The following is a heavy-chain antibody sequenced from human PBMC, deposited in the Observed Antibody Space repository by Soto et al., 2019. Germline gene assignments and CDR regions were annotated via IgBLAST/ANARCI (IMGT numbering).Heavy chain of an antibody. CDR1: GFTFSSYG. Sequence: QVQLVESGGGVVQPGRSLRLSCAASGFTFSSYGMHWVRQAPGKGLEWVAVISYDGSNKYYADSVKGRFTISRDNSKNTLYLQMNSLTAEDTAVYYCAKAPVGYCSGGSCLGPDYWGQGTLVTVSS. CDR3: AKAPVGYCSGGSCLGPDY. D-gene: IGHD2-15*01. V-gene: IGHV3-30*18. J-gene: IGHJ4*02. CDR2: ISYDGSNK.